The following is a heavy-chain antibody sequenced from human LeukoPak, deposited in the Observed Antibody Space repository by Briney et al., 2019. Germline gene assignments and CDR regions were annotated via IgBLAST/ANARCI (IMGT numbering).Heavy chain of an antibody. V-gene: IGHV4-59*08. CDR2: IYYSGST. J-gene: IGHJ5*02. CDR1: GGSISSYY. Sequence: PSETLSLTCIVSGGSISSYYWSWIRQPPGKGLEWIGYIYYSGSTYYNPSLKSRVTISVDTSKNQFSLKLSSVTAADTAVYYCASLLRGGYPNWFDPWGQGTLVTVSS. CDR3: ASLLRGGYPNWFDP. D-gene: IGHD3-22*01.